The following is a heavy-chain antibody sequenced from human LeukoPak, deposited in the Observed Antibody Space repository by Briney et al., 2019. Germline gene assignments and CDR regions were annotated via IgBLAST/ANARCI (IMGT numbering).Heavy chain of an antibody. CDR2: LNSGGM. CDR1: GFTLSSYW. J-gene: IGHJ4*02. V-gene: IGHV3-74*01. CDR3: ARDRSYSFDY. D-gene: IGHD2-15*01. Sequence: PGGSLRLSCAASGFTLSSYWMHWVRQAPGKGLVWVSRLNSGGMSYADSVKGRFTISRDNAKNTLYLQMNSLRVEDTAVYYCARDRSYSFDYWGQGTLVTVSS.